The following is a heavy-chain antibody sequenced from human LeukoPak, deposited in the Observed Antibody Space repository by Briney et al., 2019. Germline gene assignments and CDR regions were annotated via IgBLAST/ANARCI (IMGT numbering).Heavy chain of an antibody. V-gene: IGHV4-39*07. CDR1: GGSISSSSYY. J-gene: IGHJ4*02. D-gene: IGHD2-2*01. CDR3: ARGGVVPAATRPFDY. Sequence: PSETLSLTCTVSGGSISSSSYYWGWIRQPPGKGLEWIGSISYSGSTYYNPSLKSRVTISVDTSKNQFSLKLSSVTAADTAVYYCARGGVVPAATRPFDYWGQGTLVTVSS. CDR2: ISYSGST.